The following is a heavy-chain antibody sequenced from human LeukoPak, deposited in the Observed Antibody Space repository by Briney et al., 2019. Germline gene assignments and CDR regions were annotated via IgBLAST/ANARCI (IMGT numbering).Heavy chain of an antibody. V-gene: IGHV4-39*07. J-gene: IGHJ3*02. Sequence: SETLSLTCTVSGGSISSSSYYWGWIRQPPGKGLEWIGSIYYSGSTYYNPSLKSRVTISVDTSKNQFSLKLSSVTAADTAVYYCARGYYYDSSGYYYVGAFDIWGQGTMVTVSS. CDR1: GGSISSSSYY. CDR2: IYYSGST. CDR3: ARGYYYDSSGYYYVGAFDI. D-gene: IGHD3-22*01.